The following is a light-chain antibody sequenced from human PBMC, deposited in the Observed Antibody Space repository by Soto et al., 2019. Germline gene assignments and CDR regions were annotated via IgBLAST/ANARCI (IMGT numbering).Light chain of an antibody. CDR1: SSNIGSYT. CDR2: SNS. Sequence: QSVLIQPPSASGTPGQRVTVSCSGGSSNIGSYTVNWYQQLPGAAPKLLIYSNSQRPSGVPDRFSASKSGTSASLANSGLQSEDEAEYYCAAWDDSQNGYGFGPGTKLTVL. V-gene: IGLV1-44*01. CDR3: AAWDDSQNGYG. J-gene: IGLJ1*01.